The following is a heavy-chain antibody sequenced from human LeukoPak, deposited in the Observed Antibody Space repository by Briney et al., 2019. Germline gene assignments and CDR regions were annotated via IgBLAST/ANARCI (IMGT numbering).Heavy chain of an antibody. CDR2: INHSGST. J-gene: IGHJ3*02. D-gene: IGHD5-24*01. CDR1: GGSFSGYY. CDR3: ARGRTGVAEGRWLQFVRDAFDI. V-gene: IGHV4-34*01. Sequence: PSETLSLTCAVYGGSFSGYYWSWIRQPPGKGLEWIGEINHSGSTNYNPSLKSRVTISVDTSKNQFSLKLSSVTAADTAVYYCARGRTGVAEGRWLQFVRDAFDIWGQGTMVTVSS.